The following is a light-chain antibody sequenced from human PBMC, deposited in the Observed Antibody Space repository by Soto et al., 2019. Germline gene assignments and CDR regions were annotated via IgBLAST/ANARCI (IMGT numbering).Light chain of an antibody. Sequence: EIVLTQSPATLSLSPGERATLSCRASQSVSSYLAWYQQKRGQAPRLLIYDVSNRATGIPARFSGSGSGTDFPLTISSLEPEDYAVYCCQQRSNWPPITFGQGKQLEI. CDR1: QSVSSY. CDR3: QQRSNWPPIT. J-gene: IGKJ5*01. V-gene: IGKV3-11*01. CDR2: DVS.